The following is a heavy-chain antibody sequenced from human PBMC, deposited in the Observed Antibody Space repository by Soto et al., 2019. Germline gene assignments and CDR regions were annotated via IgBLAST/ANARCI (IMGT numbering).Heavy chain of an antibody. J-gene: IGHJ5*02. CDR1: YGYSGSVGDY. Sequence: PSLIKSHPSTVVYGYSGSVGDYWIRKQQNPGKGLEWIGYIYYSGSTYYNPSLKSRVTISVDTSKNQFSLKLSSVTAADTAIYYCARERTYAGGYSRRWFDPWGPGTLVTVSS. D-gene: IGHD5-18*01. CDR3: ARERTYAGGYSRRWFDP. V-gene: IGHV4-31*03. CDR2: IYYSGST.